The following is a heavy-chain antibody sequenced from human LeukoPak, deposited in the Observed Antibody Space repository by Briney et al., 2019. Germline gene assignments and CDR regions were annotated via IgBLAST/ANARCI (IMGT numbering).Heavy chain of an antibody. CDR2: ISVYNGNT. CDR3: ARFVVGLYGGMDV. V-gene: IGHV1-18*01. J-gene: IGHJ6*02. Sequence: ASVKVSCKASGYTFTNYGISWVRQAPGQGLEWMGWISVYNGNTNYAQKLQGRVTMTTDTSTSTAYMELRSLRSDDTAVYYWARFVVGLYGGMDVWGQGTTVTVSS. D-gene: IGHD2-21*01. CDR1: GYTFTNYG.